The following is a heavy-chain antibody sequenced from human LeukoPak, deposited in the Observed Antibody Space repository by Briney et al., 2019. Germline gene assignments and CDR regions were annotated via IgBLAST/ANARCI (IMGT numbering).Heavy chain of an antibody. CDR1: GGTFSSYA. D-gene: IGHD3-3*01. V-gene: IGHV1-69*13. CDR2: IIPIFGTA. CDR3: ARATTPSLVGGPYYGFWSGYYSNWFDP. Sequence: GASVKVSCKASGGTFSSYAISWVRQAPGQGLEWMGGIIPIFGTANYAQKFQGRVTITADESTSTAYMEPSSLRSEDTAVYYCARATTPSLVGGPYYGFWSGYYSNWFDPWGQGTLVTVSS. J-gene: IGHJ5*02.